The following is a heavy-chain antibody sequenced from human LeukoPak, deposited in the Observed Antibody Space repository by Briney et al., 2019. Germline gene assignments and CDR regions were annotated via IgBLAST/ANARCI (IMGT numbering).Heavy chain of an antibody. D-gene: IGHD3-22*01. J-gene: IGHJ4*02. CDR3: AKRGVVIRVILVGFYKDAYFFDS. CDR1: GITLSNYG. Sequence: GRPLRLSCAVSGITLSNYGMSWVRKAPGKGLVWVAGMSGSRGGTNYADSVKRRFIVSRDNSKNTLYLQMKSLRAEDRAVYFCAKRGVVIRVILVGFYKDAYFFDSGGRGARVSVSS. CDR2: MSGSRGGT. V-gene: IGHV3-23*01.